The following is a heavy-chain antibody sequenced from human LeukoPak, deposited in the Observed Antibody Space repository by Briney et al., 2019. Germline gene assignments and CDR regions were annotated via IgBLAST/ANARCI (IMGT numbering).Heavy chain of an antibody. CDR2: INPNSGGT. J-gene: IGHJ3*02. CDR1: GYTFTGYY. CDR3: ARDPYSGGWTGAFDI. D-gene: IGHD6-19*01. Sequence: ASVKVSCKASGYTFTGYYMHWVRQAPGQGLEWMGWINPNSGGTNYAQTFQGRVTMTWDTSISTAYMELTRLTSDDTAVYSCARDPYSGGWTGAFDIWGQGTMVTVSS. V-gene: IGHV1-2*02.